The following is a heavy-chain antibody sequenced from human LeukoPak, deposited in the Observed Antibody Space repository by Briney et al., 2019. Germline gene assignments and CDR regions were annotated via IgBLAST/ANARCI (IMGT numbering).Heavy chain of an antibody. D-gene: IGHD3-9*01. CDR1: GGSFSGYY. CDR2: INHSGST. V-gene: IGHV4-34*01. Sequence: SETLSLTCAVYGGSFSGYYWSWIRQPPGKGLEWIGEINHSGSTNYNPSLKSRVTISVGTSKNQFSLKLSSVTAADTAVYYCASLLRYFDWLPNPDYWGQGTLVTVSS. J-gene: IGHJ4*02. CDR3: ASLLRYFDWLPNPDY.